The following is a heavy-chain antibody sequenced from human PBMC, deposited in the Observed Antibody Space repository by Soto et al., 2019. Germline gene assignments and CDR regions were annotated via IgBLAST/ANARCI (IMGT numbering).Heavy chain of an antibody. V-gene: IGHV3-33*01. CDR3: ARDHPTGTTSPDY. D-gene: IGHD1-1*01. CDR1: GFTFSSYG. CDR2: IWYDGSNK. Sequence: QVQLVESGGGVVQPGRSLRLSCAASGFTFSSYGMHWVRQAPGKGLEWVAVIWYDGSNKYYADSVKGRFTISRDNCKNTLYLQMNSLRAEDTAVYYCARDHPTGTTSPDYWGQGTLVTVSS. J-gene: IGHJ4*02.